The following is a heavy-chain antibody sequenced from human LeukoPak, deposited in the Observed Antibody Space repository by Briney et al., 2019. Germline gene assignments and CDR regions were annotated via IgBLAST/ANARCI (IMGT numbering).Heavy chain of an antibody. CDR2: IRSKAYGGTT. D-gene: IGHD3-10*01. Sequence: GGSLRLSCTASGFTFGDYAMSWFRQAPGKGLEWVGFIRSKAYGGTTEYAASVKGRFTISRDDSKSIAYLQMNSLKTEDTAVYYCTRDHETLFGESPSNRGQGTLVTVSS. CDR3: TRDHETLFGESPSN. CDR1: GFTFGDYA. V-gene: IGHV3-49*03. J-gene: IGHJ4*02.